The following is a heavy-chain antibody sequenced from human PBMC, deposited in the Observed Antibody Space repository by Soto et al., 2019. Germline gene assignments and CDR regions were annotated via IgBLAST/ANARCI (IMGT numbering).Heavy chain of an antibody. J-gene: IGHJ5*02. CDR3: ARVMWAEYSSSGWFNP. Sequence: PGGSLRLSCAASGFTFSSYSMNWVRQAPGKGLEWVSSISSSSSYIYYADSVKGRFTISRDNAKNSLYLQMNSLRAEDTAVYYCARVMWAEYSSSGWFNPWGQGTLVTVSS. CDR1: GFTFSSYS. D-gene: IGHD6-6*01. CDR2: ISSSSSYI. V-gene: IGHV3-21*01.